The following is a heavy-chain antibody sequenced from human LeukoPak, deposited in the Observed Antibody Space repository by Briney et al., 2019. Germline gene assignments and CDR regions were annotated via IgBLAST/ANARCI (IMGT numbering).Heavy chain of an antibody. Sequence: SGGSLRLSCAASGFTFSNAWMSWVRQAPGKGLEWVGRIKSKTDGGTTDYAAPVKGRFTIFRDNSRNTLYLQMNSLRTEDTAVYYCARGYCSGGICYSAPHYFDYWGQGALVTVSS. CDR3: ARGYCSGGICYSAPHYFDY. CDR1: GFTFSNAW. CDR2: IKSKTDGGTT. V-gene: IGHV3-15*01. J-gene: IGHJ4*02. D-gene: IGHD2-15*01.